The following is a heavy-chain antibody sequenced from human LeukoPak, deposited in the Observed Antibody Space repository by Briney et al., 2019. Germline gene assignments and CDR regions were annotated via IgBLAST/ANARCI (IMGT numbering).Heavy chain of an antibody. CDR3: ATPGGLDSNYIFDY. V-gene: IGHV1-2*02. CDR1: GYTFTGYY. D-gene: IGHD4-11*01. CDR2: INPNSGGK. J-gene: IGHJ4*02. Sequence: SVKASSKASGYTFTGYYMHWVRQAPGQGLEWMGWINPNSGGKNYAQNFQGRVTMTRGTSISTAYMELSRLRSDDTAVYYCATPGGLDSNYIFDYWGQGTLVTVSS.